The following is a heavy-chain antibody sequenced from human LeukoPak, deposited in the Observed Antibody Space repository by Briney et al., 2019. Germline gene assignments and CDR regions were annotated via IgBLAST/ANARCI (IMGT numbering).Heavy chain of an antibody. V-gene: IGHV3-30*18. D-gene: IGHD2-2*01. CDR2: ISYDGSNK. CDR3: AKEIVIIPAASYAFDI. CDR1: GFTFSSYG. Sequence: QPGRSLRLSCAASGFTFSSYGMHWVRQAPGKGLEWVAVISYDGSNKYYADSVKGRFTISRDNSKNTLYLQTNSLRAEDTAVYYCAKEIVIIPAASYAFDIWGQGTMVIVSS. J-gene: IGHJ3*02.